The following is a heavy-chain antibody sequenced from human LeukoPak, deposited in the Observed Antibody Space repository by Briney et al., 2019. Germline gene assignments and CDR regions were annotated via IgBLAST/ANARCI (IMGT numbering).Heavy chain of an antibody. CDR1: GGSISSGGYY. V-gene: IGHV4-30-2*01. CDR3: ARAAFRGAFDI. J-gene: IGHJ3*02. D-gene: IGHD3-10*01. Sequence: SETLSLTCTVSGGSISSGGYYWSWIRQPPGKGLEWIGYIYHSGSTYYNPSLKSRVTISVDRSKNQFSLKLSSVTAADTAVYYCARAAFRGAFDIWGQGTMVTVSS. CDR2: IYHSGST.